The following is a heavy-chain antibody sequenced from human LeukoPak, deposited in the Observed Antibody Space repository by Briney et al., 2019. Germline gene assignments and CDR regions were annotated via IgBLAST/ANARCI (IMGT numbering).Heavy chain of an antibody. J-gene: IGHJ5*02. CDR3: AKGYYDILTDYFHNWFNP. Sequence: GGSLRLSCAASGFTFSSYAVSWVRQAPWVGLEWVSTISGRGGSTFYADSVKGRFTISRDNSKNTLNLQMNNLRADHTAVYYCAKGYYDILTDYFHNWFNPWGQGTLVIVSS. CDR1: GFTFSSYA. D-gene: IGHD3-9*01. V-gene: IGHV3-23*01. CDR2: ISGRGGST.